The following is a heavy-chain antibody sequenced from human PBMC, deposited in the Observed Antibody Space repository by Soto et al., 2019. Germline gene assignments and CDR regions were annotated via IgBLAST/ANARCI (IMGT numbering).Heavy chain of an antibody. CDR1: GVSITSYY. CDR2: IYYNGNI. CDR3: ATGRVYFGSEY. V-gene: IGHV4-59*01. Sequence: QVQLQESGPGLVKPLETLSLTCTVPGVSITSYYWSWVRQPPGKGLEWIGYIYYNGNINYNPSLKSRLTLSLDTSKNQFSLRLSSVTAADTAVYYCATGRVYFGSEYWGQGTLVTVSS. J-gene: IGHJ4*02. D-gene: IGHD3-10*01.